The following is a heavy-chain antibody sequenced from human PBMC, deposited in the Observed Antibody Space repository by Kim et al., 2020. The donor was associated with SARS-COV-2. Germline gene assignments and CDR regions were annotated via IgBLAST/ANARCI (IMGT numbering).Heavy chain of an antibody. D-gene: IGHD1-1*01. Sequence: ASVKVSCKISGYTFSPYALHWVRQAPGQGLEWMGWINPGSGNRKYSQKFQGRVTITSDTSARTAYMELNSLGSEDTAVYYCARVTDPTTNTWALDYWGQGTLVTVSS. CDR2: INPGSGNR. CDR3: ARVTDPTTNTWALDY. J-gene: IGHJ4*02. CDR1: GYTFSPYA. V-gene: IGHV1-3*01.